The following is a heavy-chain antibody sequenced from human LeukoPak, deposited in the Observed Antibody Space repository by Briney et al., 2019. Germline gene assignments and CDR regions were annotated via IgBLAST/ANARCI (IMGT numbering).Heavy chain of an antibody. Sequence: SETLSLTCTVSGGSISSNGYCWGWIRQPPGKGLEWIGSIYYSGSKTLNNPSLKSRVSISVDTSKNQFSLKLSSVTAADTAVYYCVEYDSGSYRAYFDSWGQGILVTVSS. J-gene: IGHJ4*02. CDR2: IYYSGSKT. V-gene: IGHV4-39*07. CDR1: GGSISSNGYC. CDR3: VEYDSGSYRAYFDS. D-gene: IGHD3-10*01.